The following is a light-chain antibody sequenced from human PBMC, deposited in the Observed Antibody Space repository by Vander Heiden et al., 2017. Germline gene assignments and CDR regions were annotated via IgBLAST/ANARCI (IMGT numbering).Light chain of an antibody. Sequence: DIQMTQSPSSLSASVGDRVTITCRASQRIFTYLNWYQQKPGKAPTLLIHGASSLQSGVPSRFSGSASGTDFTLIISSLQPEDFATYYCLQGDSPPQTFGQGTKVE. V-gene: IGKV1-39*01. J-gene: IGKJ1*01. CDR2: GAS. CDR1: QRIFTY. CDR3: LQGDSPPQT.